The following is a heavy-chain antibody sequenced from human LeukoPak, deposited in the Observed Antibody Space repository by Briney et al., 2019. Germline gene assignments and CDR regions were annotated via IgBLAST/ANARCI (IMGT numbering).Heavy chain of an antibody. Sequence: RGSLRLSCAASGFTLSTYWMYWVRQGPGKGLEYVSRINNDGSATTYADSVKGRFTISRDNAKSTVYLQMNSLRPEDTAMFYCARGGLDHAFDLWGQGTMVSVSS. D-gene: IGHD3/OR15-3a*01. CDR1: GFTLSTYW. J-gene: IGHJ3*01. CDR2: INNDGSAT. CDR3: ARGGLDHAFDL. V-gene: IGHV3-74*01.